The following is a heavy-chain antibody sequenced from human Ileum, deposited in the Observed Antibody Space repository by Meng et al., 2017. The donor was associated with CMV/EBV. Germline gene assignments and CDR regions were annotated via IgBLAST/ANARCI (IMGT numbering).Heavy chain of an antibody. CDR2: IKNKANGYTT. CDR1: GFTFSYRY. J-gene: IGHJ4*02. CDR3: VGGGGFVTDY. V-gene: IGHV3-72*01. D-gene: IGHD6-19*01. Sequence: CAASGFTFSYRYMHWVRPAPGKGLEWIALIKNKANGYTTYHAASVKGRFTISRDDSKNSLYLQMNSLKAEDTAVYYCVGGGGFVTDYWGQGALVTVSS.